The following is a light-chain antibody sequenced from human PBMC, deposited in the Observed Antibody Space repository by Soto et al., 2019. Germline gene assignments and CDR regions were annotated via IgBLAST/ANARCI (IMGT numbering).Light chain of an antibody. CDR2: DAS. J-gene: IGKJ4*01. CDR3: RQRSNWPTT. CDR1: QSVSGY. V-gene: IGKV3-11*01. Sequence: EIVLTQSPATLPLSPGDRATLSCRASQSVSGYLAWYQQKPGQAPRLLIYDASNRATGIPARFSRSASGTDFTLPITSLEPEYFPVYYCRQRSNWPTTFGGGTKVES.